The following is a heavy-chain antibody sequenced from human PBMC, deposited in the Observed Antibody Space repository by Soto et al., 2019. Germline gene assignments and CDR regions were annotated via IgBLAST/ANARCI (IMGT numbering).Heavy chain of an antibody. CDR1: GGSISSFY. CDR3: TSTMAGAFDI. CDR2: ISYSGSS. D-gene: IGHD3-10*01. Sequence: SETLSLTCTVSGGSISSFYWSWIRQPPGKELEWIGYISYSGSSNYNPSLKGRVTISVDTSKNQFSLKLSSVTAADTAVYYCTSTMAGAFDIWGQGTMVTVSS. J-gene: IGHJ3*02. V-gene: IGHV4-59*08.